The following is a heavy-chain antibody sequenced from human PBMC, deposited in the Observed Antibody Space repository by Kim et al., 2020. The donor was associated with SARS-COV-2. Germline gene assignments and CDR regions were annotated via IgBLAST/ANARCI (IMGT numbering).Heavy chain of an antibody. CDR3: AREEVVVVPAAISSGASYYYYGMDV. CDR1: GGSFSGYY. J-gene: IGHJ6*02. Sequence: SETLSLTCAVYGGSFSGYYWSWIRQPPGKGLEWIGEINHSGSTNYNPSLKSRVTISVDTSKNQFSLKLSSVTAADTAVYYCAREEVVVVPAAISSGASYYYYGMDVWGQGTTVTVSS. V-gene: IGHV4-34*01. CDR2: INHSGST. D-gene: IGHD2-2*02.